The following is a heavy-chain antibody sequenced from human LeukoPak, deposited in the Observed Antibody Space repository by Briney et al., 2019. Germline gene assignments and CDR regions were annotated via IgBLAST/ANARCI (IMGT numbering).Heavy chain of an antibody. Sequence: GGSLRLSCAASGFTFSSYSMNWVRQVPGKGLEWVSSISSSSSYIYYADSVKGRFTISRDNAKNSLYLQMNSLRAEDTAVYYCARDASSRHPTPLDYWGQGTLVTVSS. CDR1: GFTFSSYS. CDR3: ARDASSRHPTPLDY. D-gene: IGHD6-13*01. CDR2: ISSSSSYI. V-gene: IGHV3-21*01. J-gene: IGHJ4*02.